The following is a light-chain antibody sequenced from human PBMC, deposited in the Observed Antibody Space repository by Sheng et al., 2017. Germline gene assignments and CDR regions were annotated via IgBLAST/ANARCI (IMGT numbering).Light chain of an antibody. J-gene: IGKJ2*03. V-gene: IGKV1-5*03. CDR2: QAS. CDR3: QQYVRFYS. CDR1: QTLNNA. Sequence: IQMTQSPSTLSASVGDRVTITCRASQTLNNALAWYQVKPGKAPKFLIYQASTLQQGVPSRFSGSGSGTEFTLTISNLQPDDFVTYYCQQYVRFYSFAQGTKLETK.